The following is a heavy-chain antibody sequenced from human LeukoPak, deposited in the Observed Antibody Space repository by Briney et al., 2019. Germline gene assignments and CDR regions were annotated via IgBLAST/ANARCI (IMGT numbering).Heavy chain of an antibody. CDR1: GYSFTSYW. CDR2: IYPGDSDT. CDR3: ASAPYYDILAGYYLPPDY. J-gene: IGHJ4*02. V-gene: IGHV5-51*01. D-gene: IGHD3-9*01. Sequence: LGESLKISCKGSGYSFTSYWIGWVRQMPGKGLGWMGIIYPGDSDTRYSPSFQGQVTISADKSISTAYLRWSSLKASDTAMYYCASAPYYDILAGYYLPPDYWGQGTLVTVSS.